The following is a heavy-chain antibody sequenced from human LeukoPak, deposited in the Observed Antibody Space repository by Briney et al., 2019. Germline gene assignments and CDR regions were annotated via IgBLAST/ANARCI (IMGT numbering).Heavy chain of an antibody. Sequence: WGSLRLSCSASGFTFSTFPMSWVRQAPGKGLQWLSSINGGDYSTYYADSVKGRFTISRDSSKNILYLQMNSLRTNDTAIYYCATGNPTRRGINFDHWGQGTLVTVSS. V-gene: IGHV3-23*01. CDR1: GFTFSTFP. D-gene: IGHD3-10*01. CDR3: ATGNPTRRGINFDH. CDR2: INGGDYST. J-gene: IGHJ4*02.